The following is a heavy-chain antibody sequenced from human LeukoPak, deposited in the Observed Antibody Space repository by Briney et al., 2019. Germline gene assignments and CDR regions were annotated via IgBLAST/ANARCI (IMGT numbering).Heavy chain of an antibody. CDR3: ARDQFIAYDFWSGYYTN. V-gene: IGHV1-69*13. CDR1: GGTFSSYA. D-gene: IGHD3-3*01. Sequence: SVKVSCKASGGTFSSYAISWVRQAPGQGLEWLGGIIPIFGTANYAQKFQGRVTITADESTSTAYMELSSLRSEDTAVYYCARDQFIAYDFWSGYYTNWGQGTLVTVSS. J-gene: IGHJ4*02. CDR2: IIPIFGTA.